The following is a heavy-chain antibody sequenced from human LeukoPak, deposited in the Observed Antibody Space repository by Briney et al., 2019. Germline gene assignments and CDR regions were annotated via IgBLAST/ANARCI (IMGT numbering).Heavy chain of an antibody. CDR3: ARDLNDILTGYSYYMDV. Sequence: GGSLRLSCAASGFTFSSYSMNWVRQAPGKGLEWVSYISSSSTIYYADSVKGRFTISRDNAKNSLYLQMNSLRAEDTAVYYCARDLNDILTGYSYYMDVRGKGTTVTVSS. J-gene: IGHJ6*03. CDR1: GFTFSSYS. V-gene: IGHV3-48*01. D-gene: IGHD3-9*01. CDR2: ISSSSTI.